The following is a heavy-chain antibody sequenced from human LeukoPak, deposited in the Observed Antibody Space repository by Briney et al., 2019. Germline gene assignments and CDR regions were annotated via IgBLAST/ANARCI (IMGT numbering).Heavy chain of an antibody. CDR1: GYTFTGYY. D-gene: IGHD1-26*01. J-gene: IGHJ3*02. CDR3: ARTLEVGATTSALDI. V-gene: IGHV1-2*02. CDR2: INPNSGGT. Sequence: ASVKVSCKASGYTFTGYYMHWVRQAPGQGLEWMGWINPNSGGTNYAQKFQGRVTMTRDTSISTAYMELSRLRSDDTAVYYCARTLEVGATTSALDIWGQGTMVTVSS.